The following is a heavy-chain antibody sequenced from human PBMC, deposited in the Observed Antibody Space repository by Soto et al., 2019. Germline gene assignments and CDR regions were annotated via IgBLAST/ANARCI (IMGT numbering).Heavy chain of an antibody. CDR1: GFTFSSYG. CDR3: AKDVQRGGMGV. CDR2: ISYDGSNK. D-gene: IGHD5-18*01. V-gene: IGHV3-30*18. Sequence: QVQLVESGGGVVQPGRSLRLSCAASGFTFSSYGMHWVRQAPGKGLEWVAVISYDGSNKYYADSVKGRFTISRDNSKNTLYLQMNSLRAEDTAVYYCAKDVQRGGMGVWGQGTTVTVSS. J-gene: IGHJ6*02.